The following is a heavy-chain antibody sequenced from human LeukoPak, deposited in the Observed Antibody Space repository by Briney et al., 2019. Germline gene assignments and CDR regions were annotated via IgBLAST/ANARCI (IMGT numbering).Heavy chain of an antibody. V-gene: IGHV1-69*01. J-gene: IGHJ6*02. Sequence: SVKVSCEASGGTFSSYAISWVRQAPGQGLEWMGGIIPIFGTANYAQKFQGRVTITADESTSTAYMELSSLRSEDTAVYYCARGGVVVPAALVGYYYYGMDVWGQGTTVTVSS. D-gene: IGHD2-2*01. CDR2: IIPIFGTA. CDR1: GGTFSSYA. CDR3: ARGGVVVPAALVGYYYYGMDV.